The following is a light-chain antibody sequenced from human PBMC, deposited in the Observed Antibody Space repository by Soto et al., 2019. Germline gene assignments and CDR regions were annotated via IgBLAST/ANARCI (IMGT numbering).Light chain of an antibody. V-gene: IGKV1-5*03. CDR1: QSISNR. Sequence: DIQMTQSPSILSASVGDRVTITCRASQSISNRLAWYQQTPGKAPKLLIFKASTSQSGVPSSFSGSGSGTEFTLTISSLQPGDFATYYCQQYYNYPLTFGQGTKVEV. J-gene: IGKJ1*01. CDR2: KAS. CDR3: QQYYNYPLT.